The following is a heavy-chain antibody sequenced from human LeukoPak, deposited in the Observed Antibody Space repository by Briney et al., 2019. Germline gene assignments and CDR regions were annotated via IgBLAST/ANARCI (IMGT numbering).Heavy chain of an antibody. CDR3: ARGRYCSGGICQYFDY. J-gene: IGHJ4*02. CDR2: IKQDGSEK. Sequence: GGSLRLSCAASGFTFSTYWMSWVRQAPGKGLEWVANIKQDGSEKYYVDSVKGRFTISRDSRDNSKKSLNLQMDSLRAEDTAVYYCARGRYCSGGICQYFDYWGQGTLVTVSS. V-gene: IGHV3-7*01. CDR1: GFTFSTYW. D-gene: IGHD2-15*01.